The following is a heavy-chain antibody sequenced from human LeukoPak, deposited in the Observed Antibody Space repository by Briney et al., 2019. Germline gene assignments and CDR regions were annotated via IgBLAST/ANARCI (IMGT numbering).Heavy chain of an antibody. Sequence: PGGSLRLSCAASGFTFSSSAMSWVRQAPGKGLEWLSGISGSGGGTYYADSVKGRFTISRDDSKNTLYLQMHSLRAEDTAVYYCAKSGGSSGWLCWGQGTLVTVSS. D-gene: IGHD6-19*01. CDR2: ISGSGGGT. V-gene: IGHV3-23*01. J-gene: IGHJ4*02. CDR3: AKSGGSSGWLC. CDR1: GFTFSSSA.